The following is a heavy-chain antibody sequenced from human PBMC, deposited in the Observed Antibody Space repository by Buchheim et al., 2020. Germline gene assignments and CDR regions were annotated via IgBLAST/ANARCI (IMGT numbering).Heavy chain of an antibody. CDR3: AKDPVRFLEWLLSPGGYFDY. V-gene: IGHV3-23*01. CDR2: ISGSGGST. CDR1: GFTFSSYA. Sequence: EVQLLESGGGLVQPGGSLRLSCAASGFTFSSYAMSWVRQAPGKGLEWVSAISGSGGSTYYADSVKGRFTISRDNSKNTLYLLMNSLRAEDTAVYYCAKDPVRFLEWLLSPGGYFDYWGQGTL. J-gene: IGHJ4*02. D-gene: IGHD3-3*01.